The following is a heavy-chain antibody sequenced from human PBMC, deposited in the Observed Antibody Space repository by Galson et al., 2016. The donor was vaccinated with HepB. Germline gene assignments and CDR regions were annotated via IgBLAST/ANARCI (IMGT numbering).Heavy chain of an antibody. D-gene: IGHD2-15*01. CDR1: GHTFTGYH. CDR2: INPNTGDT. V-gene: IGHV1-2*04. Sequence: SVKVSCKASGHTFTGYHIHWVRQAPGQGLEWMGWINPNTGDTNYAQKFKGWVTMTRDTSITTAYMELSRLTSDDTAVYYCARDPRGYCSGDDCEASYYYAMDVWGQGTTVTLSS. CDR3: ARDPRGYCSGDDCEASYYYAMDV. J-gene: IGHJ6*02.